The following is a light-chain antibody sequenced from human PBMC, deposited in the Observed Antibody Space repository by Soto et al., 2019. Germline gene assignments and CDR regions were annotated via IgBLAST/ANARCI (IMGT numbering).Light chain of an antibody. CDR3: HHRSKWPYT. CDR1: QSVGNY. CDR2: DAS. V-gene: IGKV3-11*01. J-gene: IGKJ2*01. Sequence: DIVLTQSPGTLSLSPGERATLSCRASQSVGNYLLWFQQKPGQAPRLLIYDASNRASGIPARFSGSGSGTDFTLTISRLETEDFAVYFCHHRSKWPYTFGQGTKLEI.